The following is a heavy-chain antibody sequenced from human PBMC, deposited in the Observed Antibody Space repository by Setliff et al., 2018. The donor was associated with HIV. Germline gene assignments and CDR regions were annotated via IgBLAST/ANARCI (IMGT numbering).Heavy chain of an antibody. CDR1: GYTFTSYG. CDR3: ARYYYDSSGSNFDY. V-gene: IGHV1-2*02. Sequence: ASVKVSCKASGYTFTSYGISWVRQAPGQGLEWMGWINPNIGGTNSAQKFQGRVTMTRDTSISTAYMELSRLRSDDTAVYYCARYYYDSSGSNFDYWGQGTLVTVSS. D-gene: IGHD3-22*01. CDR2: INPNIGGT. J-gene: IGHJ4*02.